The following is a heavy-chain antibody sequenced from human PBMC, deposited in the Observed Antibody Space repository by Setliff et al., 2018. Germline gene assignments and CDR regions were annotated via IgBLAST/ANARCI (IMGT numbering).Heavy chain of an antibody. CDR1: GFTFGDYI. J-gene: IGHJ4*02. Sequence: PGGSLRLSCTSSGFTFGDYIMGWVRQAPGKGLEWVTFIRSKANGGTTDYAAPVKGRFSISRDDSKNTVYLQMNSLKTEDTAVYYCTTGYISGYYIGHWGLGTLVTVSS. V-gene: IGHV3-49*04. CDR3: TTGYISGYYIGH. D-gene: IGHD5-12*01. CDR2: IRSKANGGTT.